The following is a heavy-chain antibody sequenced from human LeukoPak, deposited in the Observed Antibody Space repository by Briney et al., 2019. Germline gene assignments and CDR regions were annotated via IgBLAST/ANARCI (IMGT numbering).Heavy chain of an antibody. D-gene: IGHD6-19*01. J-gene: IGHJ4*02. V-gene: IGHV3-30*18. CDR1: GFTFSSYG. Sequence: GGSLRLSCAASGFTFSSYGMHWVRQAPGKGLEWVAVISYDGSNKYYADSAKGRFTISRDNSKNTLYLQMNSLRAEDTAVYYCAKDAVAGGGKGYYFDYWGQGTLVTVSS. CDR3: AKDAVAGGGKGYYFDY. CDR2: ISYDGSNK.